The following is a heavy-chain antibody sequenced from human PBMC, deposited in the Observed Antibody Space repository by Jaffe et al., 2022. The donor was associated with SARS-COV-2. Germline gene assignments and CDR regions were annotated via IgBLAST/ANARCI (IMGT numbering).Heavy chain of an antibody. Sequence: EVQLVESGGGLVKPGGSLRLSCAASGFTFSNAWMSWVRQAPGKGLEWVGRIKSKTDGGTTDYAAPVKGRFTISRDDSKNTLYLQMNSLKTEDTAVYYCTTGASRDGYNYYYYYGMDVWGQGTTVTVSS. V-gene: IGHV3-15*01. CDR1: GFTFSNAW. CDR2: IKSKTDGGTT. CDR3: TTGASRDGYNYYYYYGMDV. D-gene: IGHD5-12*01. J-gene: IGHJ6*02.